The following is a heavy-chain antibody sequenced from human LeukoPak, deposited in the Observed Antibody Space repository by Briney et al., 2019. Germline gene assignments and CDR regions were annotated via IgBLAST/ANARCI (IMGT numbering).Heavy chain of an antibody. Sequence: GGSLRLSCAASGFTLRSYGIHWVRQAPGKGLEWVAFIRYDGSNKSYADSVKGRFTISRDNSKNTLYLQMNSLRAEDTAVYFCAKNREYHLLYFDCWGQGTLVTVSS. CDR2: IRYDGSNK. CDR1: GFTLRSYG. V-gene: IGHV3-30*02. D-gene: IGHD2-2*01. J-gene: IGHJ4*02. CDR3: AKNREYHLLYFDC.